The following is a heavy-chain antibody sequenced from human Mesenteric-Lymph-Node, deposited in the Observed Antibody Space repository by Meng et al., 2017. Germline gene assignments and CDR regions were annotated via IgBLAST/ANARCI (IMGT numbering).Heavy chain of an antibody. CDR2: ISGSGGST. D-gene: IGHD2-2*01. CDR1: GFTFSGYA. V-gene: IGHV3-23*01. Sequence: GESLKISCAASGFTFSGYAMSWVRQAPGKGLEWVSAISGSGGSTYYADSVKGRFTISRDNSKNTLYLQMNSLRAEDTAVYYCAKLGDIVVVPAASYYYYYGMDVWGQGTTVTVSS. CDR3: AKLGDIVVVPAASYYYYYGMDV. J-gene: IGHJ6*02.